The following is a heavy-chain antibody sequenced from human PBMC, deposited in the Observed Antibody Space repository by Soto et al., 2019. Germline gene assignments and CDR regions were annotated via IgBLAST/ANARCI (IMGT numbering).Heavy chain of an antibody. CDR3: DRDLASTVTDWYFYL. J-gene: IGHJ2*01. V-gene: IGHV3-30-3*01. D-gene: IGHD4-17*01. Sequence: QVQLVESGGGVVQPGRSLRLSCAASGFTFSSYAMHWVRQAAGKGLEWMTVISYDGNNKYYADSVKGRFTISRDNSKNTVHLQMNSLRAQDTAVYYCDRDLASTVTDWYFYLWGRGPLVTVSS. CDR2: ISYDGNNK. CDR1: GFTFSSYA.